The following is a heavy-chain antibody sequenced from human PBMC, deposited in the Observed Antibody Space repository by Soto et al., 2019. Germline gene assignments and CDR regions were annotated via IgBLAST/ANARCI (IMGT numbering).Heavy chain of an antibody. CDR3: ARDLIMGWSVTTFNLVGY. D-gene: IGHD4-17*01. CDR1: GGSISSSSYY. V-gene: IGHV4-39*02. Sequence: SETLSLTCTVSGGSISSSSYYWGWIRQPPGKGLEWIGSIYYSGSTYYNPSLKSRVTISVDTSKNQFSLKLSSVTAADTAVYYCARDLIMGWSVTTFNLVGYWGQGTLVTVSS. J-gene: IGHJ4*02. CDR2: IYYSGST.